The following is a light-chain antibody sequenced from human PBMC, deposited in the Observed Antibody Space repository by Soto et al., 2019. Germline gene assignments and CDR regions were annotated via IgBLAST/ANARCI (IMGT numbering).Light chain of an antibody. CDR3: QQLGT. J-gene: IGKJ1*01. V-gene: IGKV3-20*01. CDR1: QSVRSNY. CDR2: GAS. Sequence: EIVLTQSPGTLSLSPGERATLSCRASQSVRSNYLAWYQQKPGQAPRLLFYGASSRATGIPDRFSGSESGTDFNRTLSRLEPEDFSVYYCQQLGTFGQGTKVEIK.